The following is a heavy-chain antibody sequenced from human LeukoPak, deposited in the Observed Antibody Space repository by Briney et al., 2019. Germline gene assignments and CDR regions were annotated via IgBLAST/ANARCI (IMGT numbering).Heavy chain of an antibody. V-gene: IGHV3-30*18. CDR1: GFTFSSYG. CDR2: ISYDGSNK. J-gene: IGHJ4*02. CDR3: AKVAGITIFGVVIMDYYFDY. Sequence: GRSLRLSCAASGFTFSSYGMHWVRQAPGKGLEWVAVISYDGSNKYYADSVKGRFTISRDNSKNTLYLQMNSLRAEDTAVYCCAKVAGITIFGVVIMDYYFDYWGQGTLVTVSS. D-gene: IGHD3-3*01.